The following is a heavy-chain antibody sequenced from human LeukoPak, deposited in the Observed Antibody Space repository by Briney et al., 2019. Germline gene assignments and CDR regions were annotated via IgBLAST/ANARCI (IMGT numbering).Heavy chain of an antibody. CDR2: FYYSGST. V-gene: IGHV4-39*07. Sequence: SETLSLTCTVSGGSISSSSYYWGWIRQPPGKGLEWIGSFYYSGSTYYNPSLKSRVTISVDMSKNQFSLKLSSVTAADTAVYYCARVSGTSSSTGGYWGQGTLVTVSS. CDR1: GGSISSSSYY. J-gene: IGHJ4*02. D-gene: IGHD6-6*01. CDR3: ARVSGTSSSTGGY.